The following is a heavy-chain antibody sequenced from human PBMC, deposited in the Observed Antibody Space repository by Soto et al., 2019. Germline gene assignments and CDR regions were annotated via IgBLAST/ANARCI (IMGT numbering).Heavy chain of an antibody. CDR1: GFTFSSYS. J-gene: IGHJ4*02. V-gene: IGHV3-48*02. CDR3: ARDVRGCSGGSCYNTHYFDY. Sequence: GGSLRLSCAASGFTFSSYSMNWVRQAPGKGLEWVSYISSSSSTIYYADSVKGRFTISRDNAKNSLYLQMNSLRDEDTAVYYCARDVRGCSGGSCYNTHYFDYWGQGTLVTVSS. D-gene: IGHD2-15*01. CDR2: ISSSSSTI.